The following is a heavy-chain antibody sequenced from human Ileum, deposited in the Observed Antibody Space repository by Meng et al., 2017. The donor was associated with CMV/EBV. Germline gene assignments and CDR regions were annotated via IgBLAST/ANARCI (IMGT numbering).Heavy chain of an antibody. CDR2: IDISGGST. V-gene: IGHV3-23*01. CDR3: AKDLPGVVWFGE. J-gene: IGHJ4*02. Sequence: CAASGFTFTSSAMSWVRQAPGKGLEWVSSIDISGGSTYYADSVRGRFTISRDNSKNMLYLQMNSLRAEDTAVYYCAKDLPGVVWFGEWGQGTLVTVSS. CDR1: GFTFTSSA. D-gene: IGHD3-10*01.